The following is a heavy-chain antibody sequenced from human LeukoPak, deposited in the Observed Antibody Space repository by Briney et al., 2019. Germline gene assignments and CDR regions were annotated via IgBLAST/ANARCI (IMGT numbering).Heavy chain of an antibody. J-gene: IGHJ6*03. V-gene: IGHV3-9*01. D-gene: IGHD3-10*01. CDR2: ISWNSGSI. CDR1: GFSFDDYD. Sequence: PGGSLRLSCATSGFSFDDYDMHWLRQVPGKGLEWVSGISWNSGSIGYADSVKGRFIISRDNAKNSLYLQLNSLRPEDTALYYCARGGRTYYYYMDVWGKGTTVSITS. CDR3: ARGGRTYYYYMDV.